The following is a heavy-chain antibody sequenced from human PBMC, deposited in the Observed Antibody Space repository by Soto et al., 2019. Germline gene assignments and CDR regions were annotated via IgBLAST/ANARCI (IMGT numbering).Heavy chain of an antibody. CDR1: GGSISSGGYY. V-gene: IGHV4-31*03. Sequence: SETLSLTCTVSGGSISSGGYYWSWIRQHPEKGLEWIGYIYYSGSTYYNPSLKSRVTISVDTSKNQFSLKLSSVTAADTAVYYCARDRSKYYYGMDVWGQGTTVTVSS. CDR2: IYYSGST. CDR3: ARDRSKYYYGMDV. J-gene: IGHJ6*02.